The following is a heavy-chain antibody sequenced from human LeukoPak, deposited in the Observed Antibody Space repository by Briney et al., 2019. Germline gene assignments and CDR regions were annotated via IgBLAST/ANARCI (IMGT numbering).Heavy chain of an antibody. D-gene: IGHD1-26*01. J-gene: IGHJ4*02. CDR3: AKGRTLVGGSTRSYDY. CDR1: GGSISSYY. V-gene: IGHV4-4*07. CDR2: IYTSGST. Sequence: SETLSLTCTVSGGSISSYYWSWIRQPAGKGLEWIGRIYTSGSTNYNPSLKSRVTMSVDTSKNQFSLKLSSVTAADTAVYYCAKGRTLVGGSTRSYDYWGQGTLVIVSS.